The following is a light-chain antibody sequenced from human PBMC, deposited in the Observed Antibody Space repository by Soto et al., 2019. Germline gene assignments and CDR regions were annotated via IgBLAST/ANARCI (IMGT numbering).Light chain of an antibody. CDR3: GTWDSSLSAGV. CDR1: SSNIGNNY. J-gene: IGLJ3*02. CDR2: ENN. V-gene: IGLV1-51*02. Sequence: QSVLTQPPSVSAAPGQKVTISCSGSSSNIGNNYVSWYQQLPGTAPKLLIYENNKRPSGIPDRFSGSKYGTSATLGITGLQPGEEADYYCGTWDSSLSAGVFGGGTKLTVL.